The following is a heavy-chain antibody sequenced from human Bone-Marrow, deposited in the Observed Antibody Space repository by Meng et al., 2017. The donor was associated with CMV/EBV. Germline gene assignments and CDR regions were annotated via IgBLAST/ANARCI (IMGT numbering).Heavy chain of an antibody. CDR2: ISYDGSNK. V-gene: IGHV3-30*04. CDR3: AGGGVATFDAFDI. J-gene: IGHJ3*02. Sequence: GESLKISCAASGFTFSSYAMHWVRQAPGKGLEWVAVISYDGSNKYYADSVKGRFTISRDNAKNSLYLQMNSLRAEDTAVYYCAGGGVATFDAFDIWGQGTMVTVSS. CDR1: GFTFSSYA. D-gene: IGHD5-12*01.